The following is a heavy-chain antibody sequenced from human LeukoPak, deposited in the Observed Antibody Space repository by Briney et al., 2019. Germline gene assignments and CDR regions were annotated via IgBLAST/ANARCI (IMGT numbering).Heavy chain of an antibody. Sequence: GGSLRPSCAASGFTFRNFAMHWVRQAPGKGLEWVSVIWYDGSNKYYADSVKGRFTISRDNSKNTLYLQMNGLRAEDTAVYYCAKGSFALGSGCSDWGQGTLVTVSS. V-gene: IGHV3-33*03. CDR1: GFTFRNFA. D-gene: IGHD3-10*01. J-gene: IGHJ4*02. CDR2: IWYDGSNK. CDR3: AKGSFALGSGCSD.